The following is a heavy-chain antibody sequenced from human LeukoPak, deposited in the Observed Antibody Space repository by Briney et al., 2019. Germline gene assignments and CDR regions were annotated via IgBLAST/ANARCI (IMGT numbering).Heavy chain of an antibody. CDR1: GFTFSSYW. CDR2: IKQDGSEK. D-gene: IGHD5-12*01. Sequence: PGGSLRLSCAASGFTFSSYWMSWVRQAPGKGLEWVANIKQDGSEKYYVDSVKGRFTISRDNAKNSLYLQMNSLRAEDTAVYYCARVPPEDSGYDFVETLDYYYMDVWGKGTTVTISS. CDR3: ARVPPEDSGYDFVETLDYYYMDV. V-gene: IGHV3-7*01. J-gene: IGHJ6*03.